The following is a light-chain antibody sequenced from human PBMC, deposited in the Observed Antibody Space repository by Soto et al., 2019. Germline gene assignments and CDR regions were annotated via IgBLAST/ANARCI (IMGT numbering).Light chain of an antibody. Sequence: QLVLTQPPSASGTPGQRITISCSGSSSNIGSHTVNWYQQLPGATPKVLIYNRNERPSGVPDRFSGSKSGSSASLAISSLQPEDEAHYYCAAWDDSLNGPRFGGGTKVTVL. CDR3: AAWDDSLNGPR. CDR1: SSNIGSHT. V-gene: IGLV1-44*01. CDR2: NRN. J-gene: IGLJ2*01.